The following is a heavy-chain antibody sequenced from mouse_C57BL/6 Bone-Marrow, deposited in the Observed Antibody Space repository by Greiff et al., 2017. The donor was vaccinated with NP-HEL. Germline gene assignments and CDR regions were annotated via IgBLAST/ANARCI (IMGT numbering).Heavy chain of an antibody. D-gene: IGHD2-3*01. V-gene: IGHV14-4*01. CDR2: IDPENGDT. J-gene: IGHJ3*01. CDR1: GFNIKDDY. CDR3: TPTSYYGYCVLFAY. Sequence: VQLQQSGAELVRPGASVKLSCTASGFNIKDDYMHWVKQRPEQGLEWIGWIDPENGDTEYASKFQGKATITADTSSNTAYLQLSSLTSEDTAVYSWTPTSYYGYCVLFAYWDQGTRVTVSA.